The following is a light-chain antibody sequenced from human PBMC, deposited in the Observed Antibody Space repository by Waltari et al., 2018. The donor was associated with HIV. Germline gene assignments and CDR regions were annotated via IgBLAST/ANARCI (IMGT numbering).Light chain of an antibody. CDR1: SSNIGTKT. J-gene: IGLJ3*02. Sequence: QSVLTQPPSASATPGQRVTISCSGGSSNIGTKTVNWYQQLPGSAPKFLLYGNHVRPSGVPDRFSGSKSGTSASLAISGLRSEDEADYYCAAWDDSLNAWVFGGGTKVTVL. CDR2: GNH. V-gene: IGLV1-44*01. CDR3: AAWDDSLNAWV.